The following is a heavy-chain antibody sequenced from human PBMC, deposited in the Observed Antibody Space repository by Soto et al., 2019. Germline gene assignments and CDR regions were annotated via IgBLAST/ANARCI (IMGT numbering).Heavy chain of an antibody. V-gene: IGHV3-53*01. Sequence: GGSLRLSCAASGLTVSSNYMSWVRQAPGKGLEWVSVIYSGGSTYYADSVKGRFTISRDNSKNTLYLQMNSLRAEDTAVYYCARVSLGYYDSSGYYYFDYWGQGTLVTVSS. D-gene: IGHD3-22*01. CDR1: GLTVSSNY. J-gene: IGHJ4*02. CDR2: IYSGGST. CDR3: ARVSLGYYDSSGYYYFDY.